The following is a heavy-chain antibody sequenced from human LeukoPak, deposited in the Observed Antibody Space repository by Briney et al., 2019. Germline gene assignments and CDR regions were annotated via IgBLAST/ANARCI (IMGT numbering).Heavy chain of an antibody. Sequence: GASVQVSCQAAGGTLSSDGVSWVRPAPGQGLEWLGGIIPMFGTANYAQKFQGRVTITTDESTSTAHMELSSLRSEDTAVYYCALEGTTYYFDYWGQGTLVTVSS. CDR2: IIPMFGTA. CDR3: ALEGTTYYFDY. CDR1: GGTLSSDG. V-gene: IGHV1-69*05. D-gene: IGHD1-14*01. J-gene: IGHJ4*02.